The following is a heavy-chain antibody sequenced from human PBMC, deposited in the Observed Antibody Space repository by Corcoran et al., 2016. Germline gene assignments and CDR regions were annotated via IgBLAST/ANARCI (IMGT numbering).Heavy chain of an antibody. CDR3: ARIEQNFWRGSYFDY. D-gene: IGHD3-3*01. CDR1: GGSISSSSYY. V-gene: IGHV4-39*07. CDR2: IYYSGST. J-gene: IGHJ4*02. Sequence: QLQLQESGPGLVKPSETLSLTCTVSGGSISSSSYYWGWIRQPPGKGLEWIGSIYYSGSTYYNPSLKSRVTISVDTSKNQFSLKLSSVTAADTGVYYWARIEQNFWRGSYFDYWGQGTLVTVSS.